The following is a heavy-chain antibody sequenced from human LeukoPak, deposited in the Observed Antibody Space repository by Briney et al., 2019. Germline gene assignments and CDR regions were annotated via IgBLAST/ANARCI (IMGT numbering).Heavy chain of an antibody. CDR1: GFTFSNYG. D-gene: IGHD2-2*01. V-gene: IGHV3-23*01. CDR2: ISDSGRST. J-gene: IGHJ6*02. Sequence: GGSLRLSCAASGFTFSNYGMTWVSQAPGKGLEWVAVISDSGRSTYYADSLKGRFTISRDNSENTLYLQMNSLRAEDSAVYYCAKEKIVVLATSITGYYYYGMDVWGQGTTVTVSS. CDR3: AKEKIVVLATSITGYYYYGMDV.